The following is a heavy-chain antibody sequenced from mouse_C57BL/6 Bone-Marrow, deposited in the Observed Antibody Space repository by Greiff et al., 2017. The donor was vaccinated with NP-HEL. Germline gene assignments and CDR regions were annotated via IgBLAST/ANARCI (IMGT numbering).Heavy chain of an antibody. CDR3: ARDWDVPY. V-gene: IGHV5-17*01. CDR2: ISSGSSTF. J-gene: IGHJ3*01. CDR1: GFTFSDYG. Sequence: DVKLVESGGGLVKPGGSLKLSCAASGFTFSDYGMHWVRQAPEKGLEWVAYISSGSSTFYYADTVKGRFTISRDNAKDTLFLQMTSLRSEDTAMYYCARDWDVPYWGHGTLVTGSA. D-gene: IGHD4-1*01.